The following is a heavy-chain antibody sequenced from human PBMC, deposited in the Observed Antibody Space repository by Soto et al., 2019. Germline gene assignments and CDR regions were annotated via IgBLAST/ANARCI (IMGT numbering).Heavy chain of an antibody. CDR1: GGSINSTSHY. CDR2: MYYSGSA. Sequence: SETLSLTCTVSGGSINSTSHYWGWIRQPPGKGLEWIGSMYYSGSAFYNPSLKSRVAFSADTSKNQFSLRLTSVTAADTAVYYCGRISSHGDYAYWGQGTLVTVSS. J-gene: IGHJ4*02. D-gene: IGHD4-17*01. V-gene: IGHV4-39*01. CDR3: GRISSHGDYAY.